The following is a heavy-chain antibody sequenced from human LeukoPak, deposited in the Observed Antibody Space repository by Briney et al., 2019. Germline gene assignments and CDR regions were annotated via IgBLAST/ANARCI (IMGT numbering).Heavy chain of an antibody. Sequence: GGSLRLSCAASGFTFSSSAMSWVRQVPGKGLEWVSGISASGGSTSYADSVRGRFTISRDNSKNTLYVQVNSLGTEDTAAYYCAKGSYYDSSGSFYFDYWGQGTLVTVSS. CDR1: GFTFSSSA. V-gene: IGHV3-23*01. J-gene: IGHJ4*02. CDR2: ISASGGST. CDR3: AKGSYYDSSGSFYFDY. D-gene: IGHD3-22*01.